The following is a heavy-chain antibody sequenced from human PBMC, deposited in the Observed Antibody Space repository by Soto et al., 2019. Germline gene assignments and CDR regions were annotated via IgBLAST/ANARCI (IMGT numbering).Heavy chain of an antibody. D-gene: IGHD2-2*01. CDR1: GDSISSDNHF. CDR2: SYSRGNA. CDR3: AREGKEPGDADAFDR. Sequence: VHLQESGTGLVRPSQTLSLTCTVPGDSISSDNHFWSWIRQHPGEALEWIGYSYSRGNAYYNPSLKSRVAISVDTSKNQFSLTLSSVTAADTAVYFCAREGKEPGDADAFDRWGQGTMVTVSS. V-gene: IGHV4-31*03. J-gene: IGHJ3*01.